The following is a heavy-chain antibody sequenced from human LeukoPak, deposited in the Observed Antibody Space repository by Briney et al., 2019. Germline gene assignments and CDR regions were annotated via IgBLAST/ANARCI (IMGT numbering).Heavy chain of an antibody. V-gene: IGHV3-64D*09. J-gene: IGHJ4*02. CDR2: ISSSGGST. CDR3: VKERSGGFFDY. Sequence: PGGSLRLSCSASGFTFSSYAMHWVRQAPGKGLEYVSAISSSGGSTYCADLVKGRFTISRDNSKNTLYLQMSSLRPEDTAVYFCVKERSGGFFDYWGQGTLVTVSS. CDR1: GFTFSSYA. D-gene: IGHD1-26*01.